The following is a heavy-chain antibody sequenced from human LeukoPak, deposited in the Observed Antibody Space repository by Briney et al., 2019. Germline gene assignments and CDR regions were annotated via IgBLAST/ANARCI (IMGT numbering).Heavy chain of an antibody. CDR3: ARGPYCSSTSCYRAIRWFDP. CDR2: IYYSGST. D-gene: IGHD2-2*02. Sequence: SETLSLTCTVSGGSISSYYWSWIRQPPGKGLEWIGYIYYSGSTNYNPTLTSRVTISVDTSKNQFSLKLSSVTAADTAVYYCARGPYCSSTSCYRAIRWFDPWGQGTLVTVSS. V-gene: IGHV4-59*01. J-gene: IGHJ5*02. CDR1: GGSISSYY.